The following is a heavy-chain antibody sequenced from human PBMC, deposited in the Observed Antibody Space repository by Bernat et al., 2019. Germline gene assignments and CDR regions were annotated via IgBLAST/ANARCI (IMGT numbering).Heavy chain of an antibody. CDR3: ASGSRRAYCSNSVCYGAY. Sequence: QVQLVQSGAEVKKPGASVKVSCKASGYTFTSYGISWVRQAPGQGLEWRGWISAYNGNTNYEQNLQGRDTKTSDTSTSTAYMELRSLRSDDTAVYCYASGSRRAYCSNSVCYGAYRGQGTLITVSS. CDR1: GYTFTSYG. D-gene: IGHD2-8*01. CDR2: ISAYNGNT. V-gene: IGHV1-18*01. J-gene: IGHJ4*02.